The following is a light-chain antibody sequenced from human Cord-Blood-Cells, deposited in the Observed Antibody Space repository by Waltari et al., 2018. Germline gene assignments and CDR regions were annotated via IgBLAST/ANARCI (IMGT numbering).Light chain of an antibody. V-gene: IGLV2-11*01. CDR1: SSDVGGYNY. J-gene: IGLJ1*01. CDR2: DGS. CDR3: CSYAGSYRDV. Sequence: QSALTQPRSVSGSPGQSVTISCTGTSSDVGGYNYVSWYQQHPGKAPKLMSYDGSKRPSGVPERCSGYKSGNTASLTISGLQAEDEADYYCCSYAGSYRDVFGTGTKVTVL.